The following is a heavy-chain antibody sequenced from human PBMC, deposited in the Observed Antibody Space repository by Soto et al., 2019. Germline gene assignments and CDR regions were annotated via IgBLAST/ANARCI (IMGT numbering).Heavy chain of an antibody. V-gene: IGHV3-30*09. Sequence: GGSLRLSCAASGFTFRDYAMNWVRLSPGKGLEWLAVISHDGDKEHISDSVKGRFAISRDNSKNTLYLQISSLKDEDTAVYQCVASALSFGFWGQGTPVTVSS. D-gene: IGHD3-16*02. CDR2: ISHDGDKE. CDR1: GFTFRDYA. J-gene: IGHJ4*02. CDR3: VASALSFGF.